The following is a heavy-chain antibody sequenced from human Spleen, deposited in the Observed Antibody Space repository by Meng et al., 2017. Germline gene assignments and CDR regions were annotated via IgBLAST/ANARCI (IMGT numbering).Heavy chain of an antibody. V-gene: IGHV3-73*01. Sequence: GESLKISCAVSGVSFSDSDIHWVRQASGKGLEWVGRIGTKPKSYAAAYAASVRGRFTISRDNAKNSLYLQMNSLRAEDTAVYYCATDTATTYYYYGMDVWGQGTTVTVSS. D-gene: IGHD5-18*01. CDR2: IGTKPKSYAA. J-gene: IGHJ6*02. CDR1: GVSFSDSD. CDR3: ATDTATTYYYYGMDV.